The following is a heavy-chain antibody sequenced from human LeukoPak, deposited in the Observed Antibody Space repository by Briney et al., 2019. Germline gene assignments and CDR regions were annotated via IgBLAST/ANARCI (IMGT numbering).Heavy chain of an antibody. CDR3: ARHRDYAYDY. CDR2: ISSSSSTI. J-gene: IGHJ4*02. V-gene: IGHV3-48*01. CDR1: GFTFSSYS. Sequence: KPGGSLRLSCAASGFTFSSYSMNWVRQAPGKGLEWVSYISSSSSTISYADSVKGRFTISRDSAKNSLYLQMNSLRAEDTAVYYCARHRDYAYDYWGQGTLATVSS. D-gene: IGHD5-12*01.